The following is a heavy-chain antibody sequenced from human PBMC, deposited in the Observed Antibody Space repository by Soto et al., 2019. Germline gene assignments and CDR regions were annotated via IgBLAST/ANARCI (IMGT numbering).Heavy chain of an antibody. V-gene: IGHV4-39*01. Sequence: SETLSLTCTASGDSISSSHYYWAWIRQPPGKGLDWIGSVHSSGRTSYNPSLESRVSVSMDTSENQISLKVNSVTAADTAVYYCARYGGMVHADNSDYWGPGTLVTVSS. CDR1: GDSISSSHYY. D-gene: IGHD3-10*01. CDR2: VHSSGRT. CDR3: ARYGGMVHADNSDY. J-gene: IGHJ4*02.